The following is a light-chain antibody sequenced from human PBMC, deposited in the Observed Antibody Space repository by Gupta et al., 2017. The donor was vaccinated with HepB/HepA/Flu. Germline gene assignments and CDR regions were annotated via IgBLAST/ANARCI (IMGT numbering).Light chain of an antibody. V-gene: IGLV2-14*03. CDR1: SSDVGGYKY. CDR3: SSYTSSSTQV. J-gene: IGLJ2*01. Sequence: QSALTQPASVSGSPGQSITISCTGTSSDVGGYKYVSWYQQHPGTAPKLMRYDVSNRPAGVSKRFSGSKSATTASLTISGLQTEDEADYYCSSYTSSSTQVFGGGTKLTVL. CDR2: DVS.